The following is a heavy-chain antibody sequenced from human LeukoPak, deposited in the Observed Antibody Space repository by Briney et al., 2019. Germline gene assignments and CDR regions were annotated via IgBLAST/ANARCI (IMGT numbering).Heavy chain of an antibody. J-gene: IGHJ4*02. CDR2: ISSSSDAI. CDR3: ARAMRSGYDY. Sequence: GGSLRLSCAASGFTFSNCGMNWVRQAPGKGLEWVSYISSSSDAIYHADSVKGRFTISRDNAKNSLYLEMNSLRDEDTAVYYCARAMRSGYDYWGQGTLVTVSS. CDR1: GFTFSNCG. V-gene: IGHV3-48*02. D-gene: IGHD5-12*01.